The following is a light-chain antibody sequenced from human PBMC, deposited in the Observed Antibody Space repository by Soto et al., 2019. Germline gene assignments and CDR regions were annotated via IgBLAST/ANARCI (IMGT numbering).Light chain of an antibody. CDR2: AAS. CDR1: QSVGSN. CDR3: QQYDNWPLT. J-gene: IGKJ4*01. V-gene: IGKV3-15*01. Sequence: IVMTQSPATLSVSPGERATLSCRASQSVGSNLAWYQQKHGQPPRLLIYAASTTATGIPARFSGSGSGTEFTLTISSLQSEDFAVYYCQQYDNWPLTFGGGTKVDIK.